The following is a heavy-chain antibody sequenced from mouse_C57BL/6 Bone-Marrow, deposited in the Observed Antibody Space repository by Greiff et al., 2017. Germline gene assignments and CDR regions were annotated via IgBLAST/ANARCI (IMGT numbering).Heavy chain of an antibody. CDR2: ISDGGSYT. D-gene: IGHD1-1*01. V-gene: IGHV5-4*03. CDR3: ARPFYGSSLFAY. Sequence: EVMLVESGGGLVKPGGSLKLSCAASGFTFSSYAMSWVRQTPEKRLEWVATISDGGSYTYYPDNVKGRFTISRDNAKNNLYLQMSHLKSEDTAMYYCARPFYGSSLFAYWGQGTLVTVSA. J-gene: IGHJ3*01. CDR1: GFTFSSYA.